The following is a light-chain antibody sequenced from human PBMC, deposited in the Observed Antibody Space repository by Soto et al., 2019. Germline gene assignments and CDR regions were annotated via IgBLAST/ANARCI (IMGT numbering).Light chain of an antibody. CDR1: SSNIGNNY. J-gene: IGLJ2*01. V-gene: IGLV1-47*01. Sequence: QPVLTQPPSASGTPGQRVTISCSGSSSNIGNNYLHWYQQVPGTAPKLLIYRNGQRPSGVPDRFSGSKSGTSASLAISGLRSEDEADYYCAAWDDGLRVLFGGGTKLTVL. CDR2: RNG. CDR3: AAWDDGLRVL.